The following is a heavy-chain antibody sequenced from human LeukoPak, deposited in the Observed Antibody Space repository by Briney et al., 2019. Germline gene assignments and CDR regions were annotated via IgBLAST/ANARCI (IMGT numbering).Heavy chain of an antibody. CDR1: GVTFSSYV. J-gene: IGHJ3*01. V-gene: IGHV3-23*01. CDR2: ISGSGGGT. Sequence: GGSLRLSCEASGVTFSSYVMSWVRHAPGKGPEWVSGISGSGGGTYYADFVKGRFAISRDNSKNTLYLQMNSLRAEDSALYYCVQEGPRGLAFDVWGQGTRVTVSS. CDR3: VQEGPRGLAFDV.